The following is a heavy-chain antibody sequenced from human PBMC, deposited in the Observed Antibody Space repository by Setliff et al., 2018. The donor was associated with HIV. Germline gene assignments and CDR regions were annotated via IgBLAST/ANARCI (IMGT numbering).Heavy chain of an antibody. CDR3: ARDDSNYRQHGMDV. D-gene: IGHD4-4*01. V-gene: IGHV3-48*03. J-gene: IGHJ6*02. CDR2: ISSSGSTI. CDR1: GFTFSSYE. Sequence: GGSLRPSCAASGFTFSSYEMNWVRQAPGKGLEWVSYISSSGSTIYYADSVKGRFTISRDNAKNSLYLQMNSLRAEDTAVYYCARDDSNYRQHGMDVWGQGTTVTVS.